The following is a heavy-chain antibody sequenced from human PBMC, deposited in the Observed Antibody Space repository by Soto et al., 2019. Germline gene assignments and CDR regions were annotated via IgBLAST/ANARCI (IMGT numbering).Heavy chain of an antibody. J-gene: IGHJ4*02. V-gene: IGHV1-69*13. Sequence: SVKVSCKASGGTFSSYAISWVRQAPGQGLEWMGGIIPIFGTANYAQKFQGRVTITADESTSTAYMELSSLRSEDTAVYYCAREACSSTSCYSAYYFDYWGQGTLVTVSS. CDR1: GGTFSSYA. CDR2: IIPIFGTA. CDR3: AREACSSTSCYSAYYFDY. D-gene: IGHD2-2*02.